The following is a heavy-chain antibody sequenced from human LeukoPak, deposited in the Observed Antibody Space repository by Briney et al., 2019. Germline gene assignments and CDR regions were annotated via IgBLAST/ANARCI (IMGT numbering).Heavy chain of an antibody. CDR2: ISSNEGST. CDR3: VKDQRWLEATDFDY. J-gene: IGHJ4*02. CDR1: GFTFSSYA. D-gene: IGHD5-12*01. V-gene: IGHV3-64D*06. Sequence: GGSLRPSCAASGFTFSSYAMSWVRQAPGKGLEYVSAISSNEGSTYYADSVKGRFTISRDNSKNTLYLQMSSLRAEDTAVYYCVKDQRWLEATDFDYWGQGTLVTVSS.